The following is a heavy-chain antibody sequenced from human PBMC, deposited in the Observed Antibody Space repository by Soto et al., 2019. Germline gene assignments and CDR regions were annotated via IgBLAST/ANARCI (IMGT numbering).Heavy chain of an antibody. D-gene: IGHD3-3*01. J-gene: IGHJ5*02. Sequence: SETLSLTCTVSGGSISSYYWSWIRQPPGKGLEWIGYIYYSGSTNYNPSLKSRVTISVDTSKNQFSLKLSSVTAADTAVYYCARGRRKSTIFGVVTPPRGFDPWGQGTLVTVSS. CDR2: IYYSGST. CDR1: GGSISSYY. V-gene: IGHV4-59*01. CDR3: ARGRRKSTIFGVVTPPRGFDP.